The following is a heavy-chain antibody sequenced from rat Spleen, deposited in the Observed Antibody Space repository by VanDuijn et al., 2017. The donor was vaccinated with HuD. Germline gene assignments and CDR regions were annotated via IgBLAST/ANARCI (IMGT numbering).Heavy chain of an antibody. V-gene: IGHV5-7*01. J-gene: IGHJ4*01. CDR2: ISYDGSST. CDR3: TRDNERSYVMDA. Sequence: EVQLVESGGGLVQPGRSLKLSCAASGFTFSDYNMAWVRQAPKKGLEWVATISYDGSSTYYRDSVKGRFTISRDTAKSTLYLQMNSLRSEDTATYYCTRDNERSYVMDAWGQGASVTVSS. CDR1: GFTFSDYN.